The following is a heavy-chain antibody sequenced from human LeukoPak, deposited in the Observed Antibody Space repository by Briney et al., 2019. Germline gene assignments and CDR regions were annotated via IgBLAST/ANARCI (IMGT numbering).Heavy chain of an antibody. V-gene: IGHV1-2*02. Sequence: ASVTVSCKASGYTFNDYYIHWVRQAPGQGLEWMGWINPNSGGTNYAQKFQGRVTMTRDTSISTAYMELSRLRSDDTAVYYCARRAIVGATFYWGQGTLVTVSS. CDR2: INPNSGGT. CDR1: GYTFNDYY. J-gene: IGHJ4*02. D-gene: IGHD1-26*01. CDR3: ARRAIVGATFY.